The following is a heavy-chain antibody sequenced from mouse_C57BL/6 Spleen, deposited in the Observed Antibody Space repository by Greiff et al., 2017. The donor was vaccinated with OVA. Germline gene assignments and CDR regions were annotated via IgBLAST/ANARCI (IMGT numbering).Heavy chain of an antibody. CDR2: INPNNGGT. D-gene: IGHD2-3*01. CDR1: GYTFTDYN. J-gene: IGHJ3*01. CDR3: ARDYDGYYPGFSWFAY. V-gene: IGHV1-22*01. Sequence: DVKLVESGPELVKPGASVKMSCKASGYTFTDYNMHWVKQSHGKSLEWIGYINPNNGGTSYNQKFKGKATLTVNKSSSTAYMELRSLTSEDSAVYYCARDYDGYYPGFSWFAYWGQGTLVTVSA.